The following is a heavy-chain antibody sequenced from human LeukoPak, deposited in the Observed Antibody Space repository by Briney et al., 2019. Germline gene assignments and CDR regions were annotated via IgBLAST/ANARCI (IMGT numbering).Heavy chain of an antibody. CDR1: GFTLRNYF. V-gene: IGHV3-23*01. Sequence: GGSLRLSCAASGFTLRNYFMTWVRQAAGEGLGWVSSIGGDGDTTYYADFVKVRFTISRDNSKNTLYLLMPSLRAEDTAVYFCAKDVSSGLFDFWGQGTLVTVSS. J-gene: IGHJ5*01. D-gene: IGHD6-25*01. CDR3: AKDVSSGLFDF. CDR2: IGGDGDTT.